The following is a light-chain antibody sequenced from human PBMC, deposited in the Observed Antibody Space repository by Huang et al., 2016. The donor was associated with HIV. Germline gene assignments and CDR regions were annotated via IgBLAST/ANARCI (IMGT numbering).Light chain of an antibody. CDR2: DAS. Sequence: DIQMTQSPSSLSSSLGDRVTITCQASQDISTYLNWYQQKPGKAPKLLIYDASNLETGVPSRFSGSGSGTDVTFTISSLQPEDIATYYCQQYDNRITFGGGTKVEIK. J-gene: IGKJ4*01. CDR3: QQYDNRIT. V-gene: IGKV1-33*01. CDR1: QDISTY.